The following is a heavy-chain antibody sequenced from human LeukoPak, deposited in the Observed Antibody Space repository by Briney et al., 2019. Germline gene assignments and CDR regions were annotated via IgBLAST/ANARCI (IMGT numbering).Heavy chain of an antibody. CDR3: ATSRDSYGYSLGGY. Sequence: PSETLSLTCTVSGYSISSGYYWSWIRQPPGKGLEWIGEINHSGSTNYNPSLKSRVTISVDTSKNQFSLKLSSVTAADTAVYYCATSRDSYGYSLGGYWGQGTLVTVSS. J-gene: IGHJ4*02. V-gene: IGHV4-38-2*02. D-gene: IGHD5-18*01. CDR1: GYSISSGYY. CDR2: INHSGST.